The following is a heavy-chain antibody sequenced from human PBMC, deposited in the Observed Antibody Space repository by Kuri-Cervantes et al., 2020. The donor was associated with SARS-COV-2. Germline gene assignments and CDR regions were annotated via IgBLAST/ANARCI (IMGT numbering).Heavy chain of an antibody. CDR2: INPNSGGT. CDR1: GYTFTGYY. Sequence: ASVKVSCKASGYTFTGYYMHWVRQAPGQGLEWMGWINPNSGGTNYAQKFQGWVTMTRDTPISTAYMELSRLRSDDTAVYYCARGDIIVATIPSGGYYYGMDVWGQGTTVTVSS. V-gene: IGHV1-2*04. CDR3: ARGDIIVATIPSGGYYYGMDV. D-gene: IGHD5-12*01. J-gene: IGHJ6*02.